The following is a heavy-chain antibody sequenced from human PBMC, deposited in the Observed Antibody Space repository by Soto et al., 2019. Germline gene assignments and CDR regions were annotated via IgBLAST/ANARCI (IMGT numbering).Heavy chain of an antibody. CDR3: ASGGTDFWSGYYYFDY. CDR1: GFTVSSNY. V-gene: IGHV3-66*01. J-gene: IGHJ4*02. CDR2: IYSGGST. D-gene: IGHD3-3*01. Sequence: GGSLRLSCAASGFTVSSNYMSWVRQAPGKGLEWVSVIYSGGSTYYADSVKGRFTISRDNSKNTLYLQMNSLRAEDTAVYYCASGGTDFWSGYYYFDYWGQGTLVTVSS.